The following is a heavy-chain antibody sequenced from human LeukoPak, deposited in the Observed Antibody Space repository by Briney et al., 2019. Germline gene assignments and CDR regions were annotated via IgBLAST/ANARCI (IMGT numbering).Heavy chain of an antibody. CDR2: INHSGST. V-gene: IGHV4-34*01. D-gene: IGHD2-8*02. Sequence: SETLSLTCAVYGGSFSGYYWSWIRQPPGKGLEWIGEINHSGSTNYNPSLKSRVTISVDTSRNQFSLRLSSVTAADTAIYYCARESAGSLHDSTAAFHYWGQGILVIVSS. CDR3: ARESAGSLHDSTAAFHY. CDR1: GGSFSGYY. J-gene: IGHJ4*02.